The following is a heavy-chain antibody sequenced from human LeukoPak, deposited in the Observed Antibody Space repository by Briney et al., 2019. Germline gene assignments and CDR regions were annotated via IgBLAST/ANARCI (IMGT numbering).Heavy chain of an antibody. D-gene: IGHD3-10*01. CDR1: GGSISSGDYY. Sequence: SQTLSLTCTVSGGSISSGDYYWSWIRQPPGKGLERIGYIYYSGSTYYNPSLKSRVTISVDTSKNQFSLKLSSVTAADTAVYHCARYYGSGSSYGYYYYMDVWGKGSTVTVSS. J-gene: IGHJ6*03. CDR3: ARYYGSGSSYGYYYYMDV. CDR2: IYYSGST. V-gene: IGHV4-30-4*08.